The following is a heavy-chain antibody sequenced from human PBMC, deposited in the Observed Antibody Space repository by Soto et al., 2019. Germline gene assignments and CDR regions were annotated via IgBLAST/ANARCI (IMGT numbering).Heavy chain of an antibody. J-gene: IGHJ4*02. D-gene: IGHD6-19*01. Sequence: PGEALKISCNGSGYSFTSYWIALVRQMPGKGLEWMGIIYLSDSDTRYSPSFQGRVTISADKSISTAYLQWSSLKASDTAMYYCARYSSGWPYYFDYWGQGTLVTVSS. CDR3: ARYSSGWPYYFDY. CDR1: GYSFTSYW. CDR2: IYLSDSDT. V-gene: IGHV5-51*01.